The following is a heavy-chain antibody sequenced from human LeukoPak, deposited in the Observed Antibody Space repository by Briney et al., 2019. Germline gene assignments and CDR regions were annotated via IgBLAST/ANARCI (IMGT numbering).Heavy chain of an antibody. CDR1: GGSISSGSYY. J-gene: IGHJ3*02. Sequence: TSETLSLTCTVSGGSISSGSYYWSWIRQPAGKGLEWIGRIYTSGSTNYNPSLKSRVTISVDTSKNQFSLKLSSVTAADTAVYYCAGGGGYSYGYYDDAFDIWGQGTMVTVSS. V-gene: IGHV4-61*02. CDR2: IYTSGST. D-gene: IGHD5-18*01. CDR3: AGGGGYSYGYYDDAFDI.